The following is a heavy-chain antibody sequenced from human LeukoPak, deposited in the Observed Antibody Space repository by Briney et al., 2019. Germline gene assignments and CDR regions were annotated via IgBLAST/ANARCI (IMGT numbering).Heavy chain of an antibody. J-gene: IGHJ4*02. Sequence: GGSLRLSCAASGFTFSSYSMNWVRQAPGKGLEWVSYISSSSSTIYYADSVKGRFTISRDNAKNSLYLQMNSLRAEDTAVYYCARDNRFGERGPRNKEGPIYWGQGTLVTVSP. CDR1: GFTFSSYS. V-gene: IGHV3-48*04. CDR2: ISSSSSTI. CDR3: ARDNRFGERGPRNKEGPIY. D-gene: IGHD3-10*01.